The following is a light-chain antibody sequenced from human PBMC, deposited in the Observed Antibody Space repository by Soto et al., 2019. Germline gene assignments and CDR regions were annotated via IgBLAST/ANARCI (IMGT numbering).Light chain of an antibody. V-gene: IGKV1-39*01. CDR2: GAS. J-gene: IGKJ3*01. CDR1: QSISGY. Sequence: DIQMTQSPSSLSASVGDRVTITCRASQSISGYLNWYQQKPGKAPKLLIYGASSLQSGVPSRFSGSGSGTDFTLTISTLQPEDFATYYCQQSYSSPFTFGPGTKVDIK. CDR3: QQSYSSPFT.